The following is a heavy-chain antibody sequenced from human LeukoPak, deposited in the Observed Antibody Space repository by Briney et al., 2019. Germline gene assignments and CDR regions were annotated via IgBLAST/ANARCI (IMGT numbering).Heavy chain of an antibody. V-gene: IGHV4-61*02. Sequence: PSETLSLTCAVSGGSISSGGYSWSWIRQPAGKGLEWIGRIYTSGSTNYNPSLKSRVTMSVDTSKNQFSLKLSSVTAADTAVYYCARDFPSSGWFSGGSNWFDPWGQGTLVTVSS. J-gene: IGHJ5*02. CDR1: GGSISSGGYS. CDR3: ARDFPSSGWFSGGSNWFDP. CDR2: IYTSGST. D-gene: IGHD6-19*01.